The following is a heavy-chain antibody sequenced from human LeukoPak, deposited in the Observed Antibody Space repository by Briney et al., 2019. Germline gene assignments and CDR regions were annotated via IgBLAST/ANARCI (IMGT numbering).Heavy chain of an antibody. CDR2: IKQDGSEK. CDR1: GFTFSSYW. V-gene: IGHV3-7*03. D-gene: IGHD6-19*01. J-gene: IGHJ5*02. Sequence: PGGSLRLSCAASGFTFSSYWMSWVRQAPGKGLEWVANIKQDGSEKYYVDSVKGRFTISRDNAKNSLYLQMNSLRAEDTAVYYCARGGFRQQWNWFDPWGQGTLVTVSS. CDR3: ARGGFRQQWNWFDP.